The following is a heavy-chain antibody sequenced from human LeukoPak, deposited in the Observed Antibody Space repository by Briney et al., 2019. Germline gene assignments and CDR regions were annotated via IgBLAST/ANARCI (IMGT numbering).Heavy chain of an antibody. Sequence: GASLKISCKGSGYSFTSYWIGWVRQMPGKGLEWMGIIYPGDSDTRYSPSFQGQVTISADKSISTAYLQWSSLKASDTAMYYCARHFDYYDSSGYCFDYWGQGTLVTVSS. CDR1: GYSFTSYW. CDR2: IYPGDSDT. D-gene: IGHD3-22*01. V-gene: IGHV5-51*01. J-gene: IGHJ4*02. CDR3: ARHFDYYDSSGYCFDY.